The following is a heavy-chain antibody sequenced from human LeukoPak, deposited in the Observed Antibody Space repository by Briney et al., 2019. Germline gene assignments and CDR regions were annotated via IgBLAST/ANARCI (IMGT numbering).Heavy chain of an antibody. CDR3: TTGLMVTFFDY. D-gene: IGHD3-16*01. V-gene: IGHV3-15*01. J-gene: IGHJ4*02. CDR1: GHTFSNAW. CDR2: IKSKTDGGTT. Sequence: GGSLRLSCAASGHTFSNAWMTWVRQAPGKGLEWVGRIKSKTDGGTTDYAAPVKGGFIISRDDSENMVNLQMNSLKTEDTAVYYCTTGLMVTFFDYWGLGTLVTVSS.